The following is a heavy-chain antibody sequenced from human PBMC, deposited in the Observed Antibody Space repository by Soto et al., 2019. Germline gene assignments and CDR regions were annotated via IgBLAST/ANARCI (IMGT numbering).Heavy chain of an antibody. Sequence: QLQLQESGPGLVKPSETLSLTCTVSGGSISSSSYYWGWIRQPPGKGLEWIGSIYYSGSTYYNPSLKSRVTISVDTSKNQFSLKLSSVTAADTAVYYCARALSPSSSWYVGWFDPWGQGTLVTVSS. V-gene: IGHV4-39*01. CDR2: IYYSGST. J-gene: IGHJ5*02. CDR1: GGSISSSSYY. D-gene: IGHD6-13*01. CDR3: ARALSPSSSWYVGWFDP.